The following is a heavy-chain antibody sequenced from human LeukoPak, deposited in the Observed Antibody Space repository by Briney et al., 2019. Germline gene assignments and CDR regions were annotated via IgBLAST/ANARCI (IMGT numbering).Heavy chain of an antibody. Sequence: SETLSLTCTVSGGSFSGYYWSWIRQPPGKGLEYIGYIFYSGSTNYNPSLQSRVTLSVDTSKNQFSLNLSSVTAADTAVYYCARDYAHDYGTYFDYWGQGTLVTVSS. CDR1: GGSFSGYY. J-gene: IGHJ4*02. V-gene: IGHV4-59*01. D-gene: IGHD4-17*01. CDR2: IFYSGST. CDR3: ARDYAHDYGTYFDY.